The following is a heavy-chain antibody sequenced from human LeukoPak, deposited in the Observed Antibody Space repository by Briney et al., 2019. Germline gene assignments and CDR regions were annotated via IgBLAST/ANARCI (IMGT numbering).Heavy chain of an antibody. Sequence: PSETLSLTCTVSGGSTSSYYWSWIRQPPGKGLEWIGYIYYSGSTNYNPSLKSRVTISVDTSKNQFSLNLSSVTAADTAVYYCARSGYYYDSLDYWGQGTLVTVSS. CDR1: GGSTSSYY. J-gene: IGHJ4*02. D-gene: IGHD3-22*01. V-gene: IGHV4-59*08. CDR3: ARSGYYYDSLDY. CDR2: IYYSGST.